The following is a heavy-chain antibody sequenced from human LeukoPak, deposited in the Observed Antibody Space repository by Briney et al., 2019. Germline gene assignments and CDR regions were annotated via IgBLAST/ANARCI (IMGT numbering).Heavy chain of an antibody. D-gene: IGHD1-26*01. Sequence: ASVKVSCKASGYTFTSYGISWVRQAPGQGLEWMGWISAYNGNTNYAQKLQGRVTMTTDTSTSTAYMELRSLRSEDTAVYYCASGGGSGSYRRYNWFDPWGQGTLVTVSS. CDR2: ISAYNGNT. V-gene: IGHV1-18*01. CDR1: GYTFTSYG. CDR3: ASGGGSGSYRRYNWFDP. J-gene: IGHJ5*02.